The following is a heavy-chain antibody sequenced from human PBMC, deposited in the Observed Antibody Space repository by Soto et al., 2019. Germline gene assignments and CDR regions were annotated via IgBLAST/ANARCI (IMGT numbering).Heavy chain of an antibody. CDR1: GGSISNYY. CDR3: ARHIPMAGTVFDY. J-gene: IGHJ4*02. V-gene: IGHV4-59*08. Sequence: QVQLQESGPGLVKPSETLSLTCTVSGGSISNYYWSWIRQPPGKGLEWIGYIYYSGSTHYIPSLESRVTIAVDTSKTLSSRRLSSVTAADTAVYYCARHIPMAGTVFDYWGQGTLVTVSS. CDR2: IYYSGST. D-gene: IGHD6-19*01.